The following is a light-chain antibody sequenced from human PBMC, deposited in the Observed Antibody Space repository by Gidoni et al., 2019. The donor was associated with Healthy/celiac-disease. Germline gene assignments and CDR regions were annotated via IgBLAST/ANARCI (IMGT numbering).Light chain of an antibody. CDR1: QSVSSSY. CDR2: GAS. CDR3: QQYGSSPWT. V-gene: IGKV3-20*01. J-gene: IGKJ1*01. Sequence: EIVLTQSPGTLSLSPGERATLSCRASQSVSSSYLAWYQQKPGQAPRLLIYGASSRATGIPDRCSGSGSGTDVTLTISRLEPEDVAVYYCQQYGSSPWTFGQGTKVEIK.